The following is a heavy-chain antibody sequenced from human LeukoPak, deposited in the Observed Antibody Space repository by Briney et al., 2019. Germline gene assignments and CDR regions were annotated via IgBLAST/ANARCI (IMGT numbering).Heavy chain of an antibody. D-gene: IGHD2/OR15-2a*01. J-gene: IGHJ2*01. CDR3: ARGSTSHHWHIGL. CDR1: GDSISTYY. V-gene: IGHV4-59*01. CDR2: INYSGST. Sequence: PSETLSLTCTVSGDSISTYYWSWIRQPPGKRLEGIGYINYSGSTNYNPSLKSRVTISVDTSKNQFSLNLSSVTAADTAVYYCARGSTSHHWHIGLWGRGTLVTVSS.